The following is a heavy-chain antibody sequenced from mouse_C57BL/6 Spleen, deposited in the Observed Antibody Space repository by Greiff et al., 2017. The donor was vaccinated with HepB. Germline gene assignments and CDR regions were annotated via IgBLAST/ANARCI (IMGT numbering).Heavy chain of an antibody. V-gene: IGHV6-3*01. CDR2: IRLKSDNYAT. Sequence: EVKVEESGGGLVQPGGSMKLSCVASGFTFSNYWMNWVRQSPEKGLEWVAQIRLKSDNYATHYAESVKGRFTISRDDSKSSVYLQMNNLRAEDTGIYYCTSLPYDGYYDYYAMDYWGQGTSVTVSS. CDR1: GFTFSNYW. CDR3: TSLPYDGYYDYYAMDY. J-gene: IGHJ4*01. D-gene: IGHD2-3*01.